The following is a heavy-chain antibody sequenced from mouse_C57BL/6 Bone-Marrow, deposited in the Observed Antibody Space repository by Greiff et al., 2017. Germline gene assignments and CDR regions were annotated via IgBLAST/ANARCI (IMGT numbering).Heavy chain of an antibody. Sequence: EVKLMESGGGLVQPGGSLSLSCAASGFTFTDYYMSWVRQPPGKALEWLGFIRNKANGYTTEYSASVKGRFTISRDNSQSILYLQMNALRAEDSATYYCARFPSLYVWGTGTTVTVSS. CDR2: IRNKANGYTT. CDR3: ARFPSLYV. CDR1: GFTFTDYY. V-gene: IGHV7-3*01. J-gene: IGHJ1*03.